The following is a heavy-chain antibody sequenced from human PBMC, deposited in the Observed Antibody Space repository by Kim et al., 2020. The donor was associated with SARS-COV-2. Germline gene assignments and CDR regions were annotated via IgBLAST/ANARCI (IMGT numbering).Heavy chain of an antibody. V-gene: IGHV3-48*02. J-gene: IGHJ4*02. CDR1: GFTFISYA. CDR3: ARARSFGSTLYYYFDY. D-gene: IGHD6-13*01. CDR2: ISSSSGKI. Sequence: GGSLRLSCAASGFTFISYAINWVRQAPGKGLEWVSYISSSSGKIYYADSVKGRFTISRDNAKNSVYLQMNSLRDEDTAVYYCARARSFGSTLYYYFDYWGQGALVTVSS.